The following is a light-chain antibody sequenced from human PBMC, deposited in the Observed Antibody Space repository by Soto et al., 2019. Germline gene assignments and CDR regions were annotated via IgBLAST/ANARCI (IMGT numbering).Light chain of an antibody. J-gene: IGKJ1*01. CDR1: QSVSSSY. V-gene: IGKV3-20*01. CDR2: GAS. CDR3: QQYNTSSRT. Sequence: EIVLTQSPGTLSLSPGERATLSCRASQSVSSSYLAWYQQKPGQAPRLLIYGASTRATGIPARFSGSGSGTEFTLTISSLQPDDFATYYCQQYNTSSRTFGQGTKVDIK.